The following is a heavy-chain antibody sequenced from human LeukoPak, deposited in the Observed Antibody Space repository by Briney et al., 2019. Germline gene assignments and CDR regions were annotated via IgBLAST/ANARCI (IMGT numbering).Heavy chain of an antibody. D-gene: IGHD1-26*01. V-gene: IGHV1-8*02. CDR2: INPNSGNT. Sequence: GASVKVSCKASGYTFSGYYIHWVRQAPGQGLEWMGWINPNSGNTGYAQKFQGRVTMTRNTSISTAYMELSSLRSEDTAVYYCARGRDGVIVGAEGDWFDPWGQGTLVTVSS. J-gene: IGHJ5*02. CDR1: GYTFSGYY. CDR3: ARGRDGVIVGAEGDWFDP.